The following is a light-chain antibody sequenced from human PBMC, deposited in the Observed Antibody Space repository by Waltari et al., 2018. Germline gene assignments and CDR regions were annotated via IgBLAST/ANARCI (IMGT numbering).Light chain of an antibody. CDR2: DAS. CDR3: QQRYNWPPLT. J-gene: IGKJ4*01. CDR1: QTIGTY. Sequence: VVLTQSPVTLSLSPGETATLPCRASQTIGTYLAWYQPKLGQSPRLLIYDASTRATGIPARFSGSGSGTDFTLTISGLEAEDSAFYYCQQRYNWPPLTFGGGTKVQTK. V-gene: IGKV3-11*01.